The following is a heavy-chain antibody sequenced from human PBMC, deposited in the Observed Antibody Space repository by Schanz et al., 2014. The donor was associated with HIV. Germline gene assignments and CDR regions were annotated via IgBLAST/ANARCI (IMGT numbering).Heavy chain of an antibody. Sequence: QVQLVQSGAEVKKPGSSVKVSCKASGGTFSSYAISWVRQAPGQGPEWMGWINPTNGKTFYTQKFRGRVTMTRDTSVNTASMEVSRLMSDDTAVYYCARNQYQMLPFDFWGQGTLVTVSS. V-gene: IGHV1-2*02. CDR3: ARNQYQMLPFDF. D-gene: IGHD2-15*01. J-gene: IGHJ4*02. CDR2: INPTNGKT. CDR1: GGTFSSYA.